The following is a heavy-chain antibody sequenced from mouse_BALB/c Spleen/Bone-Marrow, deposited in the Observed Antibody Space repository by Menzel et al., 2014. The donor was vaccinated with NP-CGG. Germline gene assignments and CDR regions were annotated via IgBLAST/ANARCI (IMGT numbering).Heavy chain of an antibody. CDR1: GFTFSNFW. D-gene: IGHD2-3*01. Sequence: EVKLEESGGGLVQPGGSMKLSCVASGFTFSNFWMNWVRQSPEKGLEWVAEIRLKSNNYATHYAESVKGRFTISREDSKSSVCLQMNNLRTEDTGIYYCIREVYDRYVGVFDYWGQGTTLTVSS. CDR2: IRLKSNNYAT. CDR3: IREVYDRYVGVFDY. V-gene: IGHV6-6*02. J-gene: IGHJ2*01.